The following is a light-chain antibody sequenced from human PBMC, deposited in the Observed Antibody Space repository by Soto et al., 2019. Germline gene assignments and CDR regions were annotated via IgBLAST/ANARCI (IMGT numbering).Light chain of an antibody. J-gene: IGLJ1*01. CDR1: SSDVGAYKY. Sequence: QSALTQPASVSGSPGQSITISCSGTSSDVGAYKYVSWYQQHPGKAPKLLIYEVTNRPSGVSNRFSGSKSGNTASLTISGLQAEDEADYYCSSYTTSRTYVFGTGTKVTVL. CDR2: EVT. V-gene: IGLV2-14*01. CDR3: SSYTTSRTYV.